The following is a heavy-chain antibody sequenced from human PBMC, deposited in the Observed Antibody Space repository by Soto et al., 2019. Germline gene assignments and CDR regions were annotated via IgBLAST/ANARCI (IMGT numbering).Heavy chain of an antibody. D-gene: IGHD4-17*01. J-gene: IGHJ4*02. CDR2: IYYSGST. CDR3: ARLTVSRGFAY. Sequence: QLQLQESGPGLAKPSETLSLICTVSGGSISSTSYYWGWIRQPPGKGLEWIGNIYYSGSTSYNSSLKSRVTISVDASKNQSSLKLSSVTAADTALYYCARLTVSRGFAYWGQGTLVSVSS. V-gene: IGHV4-39*01. CDR1: GGSISSTSYY.